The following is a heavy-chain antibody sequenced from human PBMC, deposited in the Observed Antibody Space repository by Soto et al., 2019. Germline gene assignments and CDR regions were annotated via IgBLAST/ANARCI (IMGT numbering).Heavy chain of an antibody. J-gene: IGHJ3*02. CDR3: ARRGRRSGNYADAFDI. CDR1: GFTFSGYW. D-gene: IGHD1-26*01. Sequence: GGSLRLSCAASGFTFSGYWMSWARQAPGKGLEWVANIKQDGSENYFVDSVKGRFTISRDNAKNPLYLQMNSLKTDDTAVYYCARRGRRSGNYADAFDIWGQGTMVTDSS. CDR2: IKQDGSEN. V-gene: IGHV3-7*03.